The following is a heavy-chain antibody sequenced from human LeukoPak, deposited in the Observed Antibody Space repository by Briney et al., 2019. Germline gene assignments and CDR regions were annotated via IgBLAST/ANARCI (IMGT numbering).Heavy chain of an antibody. D-gene: IGHD3-3*01. Sequence: GASVEVSCKASGGTFSSYAISWVRQAPGQGLEWMGGIIPIFGTANYAQKFQGRVTITADESTSTAYMELSSLRSEDTAVYYCARLNYDFWSGYYTGSSYWGQGTLVTVSS. CDR1: GGTFSSYA. J-gene: IGHJ4*02. CDR3: ARLNYDFWSGYYTGSSY. CDR2: IIPIFGTA. V-gene: IGHV1-69*13.